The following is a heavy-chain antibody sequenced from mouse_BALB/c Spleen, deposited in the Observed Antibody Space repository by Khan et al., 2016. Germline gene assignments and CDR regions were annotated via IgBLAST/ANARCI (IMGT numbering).Heavy chain of an antibody. CDR2: IDPANVNT. V-gene: IGHV14-3*02. Sequence: VQLQQSGAELVKPGASVKLSCTASGFNIKDTYMHWVKQRPEQGLEWIGRIDPANVNTKYDPKFQGKATITADTSSNTAHLQLSSLTSEDTAVYYCTREGCYPYWGQGTTRTVSS. D-gene: IGHD1-1*02. CDR1: GFNIKDTY. J-gene: IGHJ2*01. CDR3: TREGCYPY.